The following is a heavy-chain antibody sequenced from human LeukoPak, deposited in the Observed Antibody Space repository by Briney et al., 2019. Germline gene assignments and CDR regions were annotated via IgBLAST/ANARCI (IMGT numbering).Heavy chain of an antibody. CDR3: ARDEGFMTTVTTSYFAWFDP. J-gene: IGHJ5*02. D-gene: IGHD4-17*01. CDR2: INTNTGNP. Sequence: ASVKVSCKASGYTFTSYAMNWVRQAPGQGLEWLGWINTNTGNPTYAQGFTGRFVFSLDTSVSTAYLQISSLKAEDTAVHYCARDEGFMTTVTTSYFAWFDPWGQGTLVTVSS. CDR1: GYTFTSYA. V-gene: IGHV7-4-1*02.